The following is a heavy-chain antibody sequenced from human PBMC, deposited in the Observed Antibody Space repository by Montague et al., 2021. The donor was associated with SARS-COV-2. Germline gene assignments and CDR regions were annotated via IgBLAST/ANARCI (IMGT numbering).Heavy chain of an antibody. V-gene: IGHV2-5*01. D-gene: IGHD3-9*01. J-gene: IGHJ4*02. CDR1: GFSLTTHTVG. CDR3: AHLIRYYDIFTGIPFDY. CDR2: IYSNDDK. Sequence: PALVKPTQTLTLTCTFSGFSLTTHTVGVGWIRQPPGKALEWLALIYSNDDKRYSPSLQNRLTITKDTSKNQVVLRMTNRDPVDTATYYCAHLIRYYDIFTGIPFDYWGQGILVAVSS.